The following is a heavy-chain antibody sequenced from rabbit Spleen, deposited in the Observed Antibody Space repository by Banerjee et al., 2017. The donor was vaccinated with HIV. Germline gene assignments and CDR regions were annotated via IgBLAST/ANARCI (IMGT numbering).Heavy chain of an antibody. CDR1: GFDFSSYY. J-gene: IGHJ6*01. D-gene: IGHD1-1*01. CDR2: IYAGGGNT. Sequence: HLKETGGGLVQPGGSLTLSCKASGFDFSSYYMSWVRQAPGKGLEWIGIIYAGGGNTDYASWVNGRFTISSDNAQNTVDLQMNSLTAADTATYFCARDTSSSFSSYGMDLWGPGTLVTVS. CDR3: ARDTSSSFSSYGMDL. V-gene: IGHV1S7*01.